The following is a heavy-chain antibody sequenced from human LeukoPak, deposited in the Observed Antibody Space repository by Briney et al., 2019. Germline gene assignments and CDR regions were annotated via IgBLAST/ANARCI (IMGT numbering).Heavy chain of an antibody. J-gene: IGHJ4*02. D-gene: IGHD3-3*01. Sequence: PSETLSLTCTVSGGSISSSSYYWGWIRQPPGKGLEWIGSIYYSGSTYYNPSLKSRVTISVDTSKNQFSLKLSSVTAADTAVYYCARYSETHYDFWSGYYRRVGYFDYWGQGTLVTVSS. CDR1: GGSISSSSYY. CDR2: IYYSGST. V-gene: IGHV4-39*01. CDR3: ARYSETHYDFWSGYYRRVGYFDY.